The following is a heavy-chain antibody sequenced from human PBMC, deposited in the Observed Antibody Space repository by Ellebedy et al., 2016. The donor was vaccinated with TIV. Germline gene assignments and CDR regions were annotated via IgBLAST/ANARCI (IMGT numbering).Heavy chain of an antibody. CDR1: GFSFRSYW. J-gene: IGHJ5*02. V-gene: IGHV3-7*01. Sequence: GGSLRLSCVASGFSFRSYWMSWVRQAPGKGLEWVANIYQDGRAQYYEDSVKGRFTISRDNAKNSLFLQMNSLRSEDTAVYYCARRGSYGDYAVQVNSWFDRWGRGTLVSVSS. CDR3: ARRGSYGDYAVQVNSWFDR. D-gene: IGHD4-17*01. CDR2: IYQDGRAQ.